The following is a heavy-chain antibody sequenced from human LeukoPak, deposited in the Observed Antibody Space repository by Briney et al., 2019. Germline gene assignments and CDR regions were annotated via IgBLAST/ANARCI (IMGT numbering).Heavy chain of an antibody. CDR2: ISYDGSNK. CDR3: ASHHSSGWFVFDY. CDR1: GFTFSSYA. Sequence: QPGRSLRLSCAASGFTFSSYAMHWVRQAPGKGLEWVAVISYDGSNKYYADSVKGRFTISRDNSKNTLYLQMNSLRAEDTAVYYCASHHSSGWFVFDYWGQGTLVTVSS. D-gene: IGHD6-19*01. J-gene: IGHJ4*02. V-gene: IGHV3-30-3*02.